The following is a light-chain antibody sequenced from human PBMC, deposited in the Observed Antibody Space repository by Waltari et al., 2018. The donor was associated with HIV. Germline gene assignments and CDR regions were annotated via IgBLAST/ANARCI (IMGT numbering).Light chain of an antibody. Sequence: QSVLPQSPSASGTPGQRVTISCSGSTSHIGRNYVYWYQQLPATAPKLLIYRNDQRPAGVPDGFAGSKAGSSASLAVSGLRSEDEADYYCAAWDSSLSGLKWVFGGGTKLTVL. V-gene: IGLV1-47*01. CDR1: TSHIGRNY. J-gene: IGLJ3*02. CDR2: RND. CDR3: AAWDSSLSGLKWV.